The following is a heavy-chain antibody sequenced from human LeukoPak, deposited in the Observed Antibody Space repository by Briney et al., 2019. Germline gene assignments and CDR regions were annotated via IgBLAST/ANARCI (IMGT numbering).Heavy chain of an antibody. D-gene: IGHD6-6*01. V-gene: IGHV1-69*05. Sequence: GASVKVSCKASGGTFSSYAISWVRQAPGQGLEWMGGVIPIFGTANYAQKFQGGVTITTDESTSTAYMELSSLRSEDTAVYYCARGQALVRGFDYWGQGTLVTVSS. CDR2: VIPIFGTA. J-gene: IGHJ4*02. CDR1: GGTFSSYA. CDR3: ARGQALVRGFDY.